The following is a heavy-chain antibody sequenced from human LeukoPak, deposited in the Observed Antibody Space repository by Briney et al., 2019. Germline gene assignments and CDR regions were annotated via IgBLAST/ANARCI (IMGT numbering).Heavy chain of an antibody. J-gene: IGHJ6*03. Sequence: ASVKVSCKASGYTFTGYHMHWVRQAPGQRLEWMGWITPNGGTNYAQKFQGRVTITADKSTSTAYMELSSLRSEDTAVYYCARVGDGDLSYNYYYMDVWGKGTTVTVSS. V-gene: IGHV1-2*02. D-gene: IGHD4-17*01. CDR1: GYTFTGYH. CDR3: ARVGDGDLSYNYYYMDV. CDR2: ITPNGGT.